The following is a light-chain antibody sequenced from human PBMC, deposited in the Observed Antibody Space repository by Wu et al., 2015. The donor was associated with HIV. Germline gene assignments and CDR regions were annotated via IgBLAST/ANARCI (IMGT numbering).Light chain of an antibody. CDR3: QQYGSSPPYN. CDR2: GAS. J-gene: IGKJ2*01. Sequence: EIVLTQSPATLSLSPGERATLSCRASQSFSSSYLAWYQQKPGQAPRLLIYGASSRATGIPDRFSGSGSGTDFTLTISRLEPEDFAIYYCQQYGSSPPYNFGQGTKLEIK. CDR1: QSFSSSY. V-gene: IGKV3-20*01.